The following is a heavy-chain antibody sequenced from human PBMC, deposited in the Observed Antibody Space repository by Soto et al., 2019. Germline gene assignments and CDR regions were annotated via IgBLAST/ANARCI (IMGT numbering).Heavy chain of an antibody. CDR3: ASQRDAAMVFDY. CDR1: GGSFNDYY. Sequence: SLTCAVYGGSFNDYYWSWIRQPPGKGLEWIGEINHSGSTKYNPSLESRVIVSVDTSKNQFSLKLSSVTAADTAVYYCASQRDAAMVFDYWGRGTLVTVSS. V-gene: IGHV4-34*01. D-gene: IGHD5-18*01. CDR2: INHSGST. J-gene: IGHJ4*02.